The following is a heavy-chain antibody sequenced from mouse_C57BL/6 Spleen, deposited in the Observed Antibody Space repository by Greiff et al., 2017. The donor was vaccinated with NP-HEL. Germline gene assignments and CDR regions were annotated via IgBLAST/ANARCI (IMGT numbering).Heavy chain of an antibody. CDR1: GYAFSSYW. CDR2: IYPGDGDT. V-gene: IGHV1-80*01. Sequence: VMLVESGAELVKPGASVKISCKASGYAFSSYWMNWVKQRPGKGLEWIGQIYPGDGDTNYNGKFKGKATLTADKSSSTAYMQLSSLTSEDSAVYFCARSYYYGSSHEGYWYFDVWGTGTTVTVSS. CDR3: ARSYYYGSSHEGYWYFDV. J-gene: IGHJ1*03. D-gene: IGHD1-1*01.